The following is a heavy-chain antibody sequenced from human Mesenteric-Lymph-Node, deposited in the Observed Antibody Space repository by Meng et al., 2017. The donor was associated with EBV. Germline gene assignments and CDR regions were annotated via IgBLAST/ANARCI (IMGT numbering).Heavy chain of an antibody. CDR2: IYHSGIT. CDR1: GGPISSSNW. V-gene: IGHV4-4*02. Sequence: QVQLQESGPGRVNPSGTLSLTCAVSGGPISSSNWWSWVRQPPGKGLEWIGEIYHSGITNYNPSLSSRVTMSVDKSKNQFSLNLISLTAADTAVYYCASAQCSGGGCPGGSWGQGTLVTVSS. J-gene: IGHJ5*02. CDR3: ASAQCSGGGCPGGS. D-gene: IGHD2-15*01.